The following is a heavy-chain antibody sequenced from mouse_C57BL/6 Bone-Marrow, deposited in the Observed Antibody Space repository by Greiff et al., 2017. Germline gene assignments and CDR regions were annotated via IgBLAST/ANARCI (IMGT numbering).Heavy chain of an antibody. V-gene: IGHV5-17*01. Sequence: EVQLQESGGGLVKPGGSLKLSCAASGFTFSDYGMHWVRQAPEKGLEWVAYISSGSSTIYYADTVKGRFTISRDNAKNTLFLQMTSLRSEDTAMYYCAVNPWCDYWGRGTLVTVSA. CDR1: GFTFSDYG. CDR3: AVNPWCDY. CDR2: ISSGSSTI. J-gene: IGHJ3*01.